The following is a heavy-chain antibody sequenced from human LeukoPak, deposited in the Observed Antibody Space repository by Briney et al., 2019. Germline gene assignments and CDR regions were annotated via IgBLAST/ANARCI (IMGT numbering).Heavy chain of an antibody. CDR3: ARSEVQFLEWLSNMDV. J-gene: IGHJ6*03. CDR1: GFAFSDYY. CDR2: ISSSGSTI. V-gene: IGHV3-11*04. Sequence: MPGGSLRLSCAASGFAFSDYYMSWIRQAPGKGLEWVSYISSSGSTIYYADSVKGRFTISRDNAKNSLYLQMNSLRAEDTAVYYCARSEVQFLEWLSNMDVWGKGTTVTVSS. D-gene: IGHD3-3*01.